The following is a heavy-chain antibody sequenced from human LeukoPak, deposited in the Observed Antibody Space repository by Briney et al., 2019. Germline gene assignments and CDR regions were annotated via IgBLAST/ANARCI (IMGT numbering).Heavy chain of an antibody. CDR1: GFTFSSYD. D-gene: IGHD2-21*01. CDR3: ARGKHNWFDP. Sequence: PGGSLRLSCAASGFTFSSYDMHWVRQGIGKGLEWVSGIGADGDTYYPGSLKGRFTISRENAKNSLYLQMNSLRAGDTAVYYCARGKHNWFDPWGQGTLVTVPS. CDR2: IGADGDT. V-gene: IGHV3-13*01. J-gene: IGHJ5*02.